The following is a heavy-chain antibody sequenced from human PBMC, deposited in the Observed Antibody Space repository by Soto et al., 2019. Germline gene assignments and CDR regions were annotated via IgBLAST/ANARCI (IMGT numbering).Heavy chain of an antibody. CDR1: GGSISNYY. Sequence: VQLQESGPGLVKPSETLSLTCTASGGSISNYYWNWIRQPPGKGLEWIGNIHNSENTNYNPSLVHRVTISLDTSNNQCSLKMNSVTAADTAVYYCTTGSGWTSEHWGRGTLVTVSS. CDR2: IHNSENT. D-gene: IGHD6-19*01. CDR3: TTGSGWTSEH. J-gene: IGHJ1*01. V-gene: IGHV4-59*08.